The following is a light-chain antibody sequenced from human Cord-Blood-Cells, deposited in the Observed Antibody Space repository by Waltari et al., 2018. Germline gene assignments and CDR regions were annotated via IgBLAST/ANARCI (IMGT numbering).Light chain of an antibody. CDR2: DAS. CDR1: QSVSSY. Sequence: EIVLTQSPDTLSLSPGERATLSCRASQSVSSYLAWYHQKPGQAPRLLIYDASNSATGIPARFSGSGSGTDFTLTISSLEPEDFAVYYCQQRSNWPLTFGGGTKVEIK. CDR3: QQRSNWPLT. J-gene: IGKJ4*01. V-gene: IGKV3-11*01.